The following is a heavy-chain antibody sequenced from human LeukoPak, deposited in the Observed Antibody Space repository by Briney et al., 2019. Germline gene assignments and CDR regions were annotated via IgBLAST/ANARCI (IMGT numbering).Heavy chain of an antibody. CDR1: GGSISSGDYY. CDR2: IYYSGST. D-gene: IGHD3-22*01. V-gene: IGHV4-30-4*01. CDR3: ARGDYYDSDGNWFDP. J-gene: IGHJ5*02. Sequence: SETLSLTCTVSGGSISSGDYYWSWIRQPPGKGLEWIGYIYYSGSTYYNPSLKSRVTISVDTSRNQFSLKLSSVTAADTAVYYCARGDYYDSDGNWFDPWGQGTLVTVSS.